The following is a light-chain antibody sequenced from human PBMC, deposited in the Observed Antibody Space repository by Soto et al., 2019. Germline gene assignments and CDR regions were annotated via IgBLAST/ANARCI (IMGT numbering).Light chain of an antibody. CDR1: PGISSY. CDR3: QQYYSYPFT. Sequence: AIRMTQSPSSFSASTGDRVTITCRASPGISSYLAWYQQKPGKAPKLLIYAASTLQSGVPSRFSGSGPGTDFTLTISCLQSEDFATYYGQQYYSYPFTVGPGTKVDIK. V-gene: IGKV1-8*01. J-gene: IGKJ3*01. CDR2: AAS.